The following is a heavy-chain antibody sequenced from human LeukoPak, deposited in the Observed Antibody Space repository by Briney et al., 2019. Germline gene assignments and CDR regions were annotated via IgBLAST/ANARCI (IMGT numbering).Heavy chain of an antibody. D-gene: IGHD3-16*01. CDR2: ISSSGSIT. CDR1: GFTFTSYE. J-gene: IGHJ4*02. Sequence: GGSLRLSCAASGFTFTSYEMNWVRQAPGKGLEWVSYISSSGSITYYADSVKGRLTISRDNAENSLYLQMNSLRAEDTAVYYCARVVWGTWAYFDYWGQGTLVTVSS. V-gene: IGHV3-48*03. CDR3: ARVVWGTWAYFDY.